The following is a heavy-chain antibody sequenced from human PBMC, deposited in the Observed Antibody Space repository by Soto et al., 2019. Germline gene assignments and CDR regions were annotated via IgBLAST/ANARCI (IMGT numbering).Heavy chain of an antibody. CDR3: ARSHFHLTTVTSRPSNYYMDV. CDR2: IWYDGSNK. D-gene: IGHD4-17*01. Sequence: GGSLRLSCAASGFTFSSYGMHWVRQAPGKGLEWVAVIWYDGSNKYYADSVKGRFTISRDNSKNTLYLQMNSLRAEDTAVYYCARSHFHLTTVTSRPSNYYMDVWGKGTTVTVSS. CDR1: GFTFSSYG. V-gene: IGHV3-33*01. J-gene: IGHJ6*03.